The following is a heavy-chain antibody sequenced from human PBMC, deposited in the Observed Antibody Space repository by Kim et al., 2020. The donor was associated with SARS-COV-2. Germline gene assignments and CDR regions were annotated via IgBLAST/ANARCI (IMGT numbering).Heavy chain of an antibody. CDR2: GST. J-gene: IGHJ4*02. D-gene: IGHD3-10*01. Sequence: GSTSYNPALKSRVIISHDTSRNQFSLRVNSVTAADTAVYYCARDSREFIDYWGQGTLVTVSS. V-gene: IGHV4-31*02. CDR3: ARDSREFIDY.